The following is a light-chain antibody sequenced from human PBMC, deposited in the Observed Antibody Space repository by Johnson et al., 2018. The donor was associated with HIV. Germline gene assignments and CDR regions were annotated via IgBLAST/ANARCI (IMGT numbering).Light chain of an antibody. CDR2: ENN. V-gene: IGLV1-51*02. CDR3: GTWDSSLSAYV. J-gene: IGLJ1*01. CDR1: SSNIGNNY. Sequence: QSVLTQPPSVSAAPGQKVTISCSGSSSNIGNNYVSWYQQLPRGAPKLLIYENNKRPSGIPDRFSGSKSGTSATLDITGLQSGDEADDYCGTWDSSLSAYVFGNGTKVTV.